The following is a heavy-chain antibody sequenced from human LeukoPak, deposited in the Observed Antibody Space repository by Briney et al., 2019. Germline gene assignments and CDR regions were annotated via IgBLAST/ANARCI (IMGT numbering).Heavy chain of an antibody. CDR2: ISGSGGST. V-gene: IGHV3-23*01. D-gene: IGHD2-2*01. CDR3: ARAPAAWVL. J-gene: IGHJ4*02. Sequence: GGSLRLSWAASGFTFSSYAMSWVRQAPGKGLEWVSAISGSGGSTYYADSVKGRFTISRDNSKNSMYLQMNSLRDEDAVVYYGARAPAAWVLWGQGALV. CDR1: GFTFSSYA.